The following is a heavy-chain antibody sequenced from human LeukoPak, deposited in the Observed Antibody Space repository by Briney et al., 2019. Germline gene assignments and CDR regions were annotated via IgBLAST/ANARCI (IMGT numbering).Heavy chain of an antibody. CDR2: IKHDESEK. J-gene: IGHJ3*02. D-gene: IGHD3-9*01. CDR1: GFTFSSYW. Sequence: GGSLRLSCAASGFTFSSYWMTWVRQAPGKGLEWVANIKHDESEKHYVDSVQGRFTISRDNAKNSLYLQMNSLRAEDTAVYYCARDSIVVTDILTGPGAFDIWGQGTMVTVSS. V-gene: IGHV3-7*01. CDR3: ARDSIVVTDILTGPGAFDI.